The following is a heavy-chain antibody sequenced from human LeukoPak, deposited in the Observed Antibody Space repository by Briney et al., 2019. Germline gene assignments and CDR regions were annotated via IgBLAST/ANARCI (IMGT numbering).Heavy chain of an antibody. CDR3: ADLVVGPTPPTVT. V-gene: IGHV3-33*08. CDR2: IWYDGSNK. Sequence: GGSLRLSCAASGFTFSTYWMHWVRQAPGKGLEWVAVIWYDGSNKYYADSVKGRFTISRDNSKNTLYLQMSSLRPEDTAVYYCADLVVGPTPPTVTWGQGTLVTVSS. D-gene: IGHD1-26*01. CDR1: GFTFSTYW. J-gene: IGHJ5*02.